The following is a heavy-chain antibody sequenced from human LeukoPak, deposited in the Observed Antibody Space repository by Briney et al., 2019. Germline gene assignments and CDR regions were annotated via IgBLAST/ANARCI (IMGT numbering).Heavy chain of an antibody. CDR1: GFTFSNYG. CDR2: ISYDGSDK. D-gene: IGHD3-22*01. J-gene: IGHJ4*02. CDR3: ARDKGDYDTSGSLFVF. V-gene: IGHV3-30*03. Sequence: GGSLRLSCAASGFTFSNYGMHWVRQTPGKGLEWVAVISYDGSDKYYVDSVKGRFTISRDNSKNTLYLQMNSLRAEDTAVYYCARDKGDYDTSGSLFVFGGQGTLVTVSS.